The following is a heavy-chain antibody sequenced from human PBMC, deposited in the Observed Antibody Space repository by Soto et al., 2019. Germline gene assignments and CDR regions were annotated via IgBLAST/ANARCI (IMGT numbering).Heavy chain of an antibody. D-gene: IGHD6-19*01. J-gene: IGHJ2*01. CDR3: AKGARSGWPWYFDL. V-gene: IGHV3-9*01. Sequence: EVQLVESGGGLVQPGRSPRLSCAVSGFTFEDYAMIWVRQVPGKGLECVSSISWNSGAIDYAASVKGRFTTSRDNAKKSLYLEMNSLRVEDTALYYCAKGARSGWPWYFDLWGRGTLVTVSS. CDR1: GFTFEDYA. CDR2: ISWNSGAI.